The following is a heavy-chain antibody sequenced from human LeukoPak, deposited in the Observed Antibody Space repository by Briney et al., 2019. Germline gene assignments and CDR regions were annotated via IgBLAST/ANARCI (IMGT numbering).Heavy chain of an antibody. CDR3: TTDPGFIVVVPAAQDYYYMDV. CDR2: IKSKTDGGTT. CDR1: GLTVSSNC. D-gene: IGHD2-2*01. J-gene: IGHJ6*03. V-gene: IGHV3-15*01. Sequence: GGSLRLSCAASGLTVSSNCMSWVRQAPGKGLEWVGRIKSKTDGGTTDYAAPVKGRFTISRDDSKNTLYLQMNSLKTEDTAVYYCTTDPGFIVVVPAAQDYYYMDVWGKGTTVTVSS.